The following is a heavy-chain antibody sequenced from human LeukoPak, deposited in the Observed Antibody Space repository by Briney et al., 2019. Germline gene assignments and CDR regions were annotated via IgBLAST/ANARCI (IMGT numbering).Heavy chain of an antibody. CDR3: AREGWFGELLYYFDY. CDR2: ISSSSSYI. V-gene: IGHV3-21*01. J-gene: IGHJ4*02. D-gene: IGHD3-10*01. CDR1: GFTFSSYS. Sequence: PGGSLRLSCAASGFTFSSYSMNWVRQAPGNGLEWVSSISSSSSYIYYADSVKGRFTISRDNAKNSLYLQMNSLRAEDTAVYYCAREGWFGELLYYFDYWGQGTLVTVSS.